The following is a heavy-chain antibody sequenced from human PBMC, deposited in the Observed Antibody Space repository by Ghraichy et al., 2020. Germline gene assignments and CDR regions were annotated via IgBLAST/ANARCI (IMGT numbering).Heavy chain of an antibody. Sequence: LSLTCAASGFTFSSYWMHWVRQAPGKGLVCVSRINSDGSSTSYADSVKGRFTISRDNAKNTLYLQMNSLRAEDTAVYYCARPTYYYDSSGYRWGQGTLVTVSS. J-gene: IGHJ4*02. D-gene: IGHD3-22*01. CDR3: ARPTYYYDSSGYR. CDR2: INSDGSST. V-gene: IGHV3-74*01. CDR1: GFTFSSYW.